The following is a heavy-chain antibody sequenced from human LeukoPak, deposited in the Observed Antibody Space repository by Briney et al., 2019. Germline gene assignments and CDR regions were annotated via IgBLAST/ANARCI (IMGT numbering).Heavy chain of an antibody. J-gene: IGHJ4*02. Sequence: ASVKVSCKASGYTFTGYYMHWVRQAPGQGLEWMGWINPNSGGTNYAQKFQGRVTMTRDTSISTAYMELSRLRSDDTAVYYCARILHTEYYYDSSGYQEWDYWGQGTLVTVSS. CDR2: INPNSGGT. V-gene: IGHV1-2*02. CDR1: GYTFTGYY. D-gene: IGHD3-22*01. CDR3: ARILHTEYYYDSSGYQEWDY.